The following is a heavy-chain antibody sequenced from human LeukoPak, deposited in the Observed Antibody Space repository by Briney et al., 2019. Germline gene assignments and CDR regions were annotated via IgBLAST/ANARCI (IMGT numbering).Heavy chain of an antibody. CDR2: IWYDGSNK. J-gene: IGHJ3*02. CDR1: GFIFSNYG. Sequence: GGSLRLSCAASGFIFSNYGMHWVRQAPGKGLEWVALIWYDGSNKYYADSVKGRFTISRDSSKNTLYLQMNSLRAEDMAVYYCARDRGSGYAFDIWGQGTMVTVSS. V-gene: IGHV3-33*01. CDR3: ARDRGSGYAFDI. D-gene: IGHD3-22*01.